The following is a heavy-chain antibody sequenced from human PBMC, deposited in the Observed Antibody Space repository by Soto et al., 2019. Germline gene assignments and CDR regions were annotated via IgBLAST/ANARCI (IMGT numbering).Heavy chain of an antibody. CDR2: ISILGDST. D-gene: IGHD6-19*01. J-gene: IGHJ3*01. CDR1: GFSFNVYY. Sequence: QEQLAESGGGSVKPGGSLRLSCAASGFSFNVYYMTWIRQAPGSGLEWVASISILGDSTYYADSVKGRFTISRDNVKNSLYLQMDTLRAEDTAVYYCARDRAGTRTFPHNTFNLWGQGTTVAVAS. V-gene: IGHV3-11*01. CDR3: ARDRAGTRTFPHNTFNL.